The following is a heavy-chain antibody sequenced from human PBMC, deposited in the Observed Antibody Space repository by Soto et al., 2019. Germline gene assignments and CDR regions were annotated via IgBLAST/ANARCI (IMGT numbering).Heavy chain of an antibody. J-gene: IGHJ4*02. CDR3: ANDLVGATPLHH. CDR1: GFTFSDHV. Sequence: DVQLLESGGDLIQPGGSLRLSCAASGFTFSDHVMSWVRQAPGKGLEWVSTISAGTGASTYYADSVKGRFTVPRDNSRNSVYVRMKSLRVDDTAVYYRANDLVGATPLHHWCRGPLVTGSS. V-gene: IGHV3-23*01. D-gene: IGHD1-26*01. CDR2: ISAGTGAST.